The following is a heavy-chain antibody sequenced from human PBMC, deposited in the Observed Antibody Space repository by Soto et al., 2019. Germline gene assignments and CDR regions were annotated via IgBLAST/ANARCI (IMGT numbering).Heavy chain of an antibody. D-gene: IGHD1-26*01. CDR1: GDSVSSNSAG. Sequence: SQTLSLTCAITGDSVSSNSAGWSGVRQSPSRGLEWLGRTYYRSKWYYEYAVSVRGRITINPDTSKNQYSLQLNSVTPEDTAVYFCARGEQYSGRIFDYWGQGTLVT. CDR2: TYYRSKWYY. V-gene: IGHV6-1*01. J-gene: IGHJ4*01. CDR3: ARGEQYSGRIFDY.